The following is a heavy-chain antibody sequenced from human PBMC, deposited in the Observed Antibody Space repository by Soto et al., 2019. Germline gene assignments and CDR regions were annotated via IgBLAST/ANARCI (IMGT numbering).Heavy chain of an antibody. V-gene: IGHV3-48*01. CDR2: ISSSSSTI. CDR3: ARHPERIAEIWWCDA. CDR1: GFTFSSYS. Sequence: EVQLVESGGGLVQPGGSLRLSCAASGFTFSSYSMNWVRQAPGKGPEWVSYISSSSSTIYYADSVKGRFTNSRDNAKNSLYLEMHSLRAAGMAVYYCARHPERIAEIWWCDAGGQGKLVTVSS. J-gene: IGHJ5*02. D-gene: IGHD6-13*01.